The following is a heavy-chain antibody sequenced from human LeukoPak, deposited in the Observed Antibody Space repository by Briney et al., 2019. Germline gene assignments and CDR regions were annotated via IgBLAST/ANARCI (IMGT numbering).Heavy chain of an antibody. CDR3: ARQDSKLMVYAISWFDP. CDR1: GGSISTYY. D-gene: IGHD2-8*01. Sequence: SETLSLTCTVSGGSISTYYWSWIRQPPGKELEWIGYIDYSGSTNYNPSLKSRVTISVDTSKNQFSLKLSSVTAADTAVYYCARQDSKLMVYAISWFDPWGQGTLVTVSS. J-gene: IGHJ5*02. CDR2: IDYSGST. V-gene: IGHV4-59*08.